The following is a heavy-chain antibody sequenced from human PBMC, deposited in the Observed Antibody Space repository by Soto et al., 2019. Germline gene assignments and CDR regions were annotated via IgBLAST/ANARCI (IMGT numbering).Heavy chain of an antibody. V-gene: IGHV3-30*18. CDR1: GFTFSSYG. Sequence: QVQLVESGGGVVQPGRSLRLSCAASGFTFSSYGMHWVRQAPGKGLEWVAVISYDGSNKYYADSVKGRFTISRDNSKNTLYLQMNSLRAEDTAVYYCAKDQTRGAYYYYYGMDVWGQGTTVTVSS. CDR2: ISYDGSNK. J-gene: IGHJ6*02. CDR3: AKDQTRGAYYYYYGMDV.